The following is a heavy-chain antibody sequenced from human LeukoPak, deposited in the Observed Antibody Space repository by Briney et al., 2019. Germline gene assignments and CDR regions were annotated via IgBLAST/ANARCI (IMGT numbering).Heavy chain of an antibody. CDR1: GFTFSSYG. D-gene: IGHD2-15*01. V-gene: IGHV3-21*01. Sequence: GGTLRLSCVASGFTFSSYGMSWVRQAPGKGPEWVSAISGSGGSIYYADSVKGRFTISRDNAKNSLYLQMNSLRAEDTAVYYCARESYCSGGSCYSGRAFDIWGQGTMVTVSS. J-gene: IGHJ3*02. CDR2: ISGSGGSI. CDR3: ARESYCSGGSCYSGRAFDI.